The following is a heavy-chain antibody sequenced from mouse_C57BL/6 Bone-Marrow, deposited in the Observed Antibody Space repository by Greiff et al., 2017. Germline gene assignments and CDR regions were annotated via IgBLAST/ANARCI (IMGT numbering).Heavy chain of an antibody. Sequence: QVQLQQSGAELVKPGASVKLSCKASGYTFTSYWMHWVKQRPGQGLEWIGMIHPKSGSTNYNGKFKSKATLTVDKSSSTAYMQLSSLTSEDSAVXFCARRKARVDWYFDVWGTGTTVTVSS. CDR1: GYTFTSYW. CDR2: IHPKSGST. V-gene: IGHV1-64*01. J-gene: IGHJ1*03. CDR3: ARRKARVDWYFDV.